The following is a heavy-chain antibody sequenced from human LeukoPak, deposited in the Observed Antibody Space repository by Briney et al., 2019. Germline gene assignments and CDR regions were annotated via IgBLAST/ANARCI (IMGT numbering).Heavy chain of an antibody. CDR3: AKDKSRGDIVGGSFGAFEI. CDR2: IKKDGAEK. CDR1: GFTFSSYW. V-gene: IGHV3-7*01. J-gene: IGHJ3*02. Sequence: GGSLRLSCAASGFTFSSYWMSWVRQAPGKGLEWVANIKKDGAEKKYVDSVKGRFTISRDNSNNRLYLQMNSLRAEDAAVYYCAKDKSRGDIVGGSFGAFEIWGQGTMVTVSS. D-gene: IGHD1-26*01.